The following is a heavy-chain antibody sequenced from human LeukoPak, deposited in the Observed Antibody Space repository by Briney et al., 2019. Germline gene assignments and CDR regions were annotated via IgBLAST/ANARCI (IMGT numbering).Heavy chain of an antibody. CDR2: IYYSGST. J-gene: IGHJ4*02. CDR1: GGSISSVNHN. D-gene: IGHD3-10*01. CDR3: ARAMVRGTFDY. Sequence: SETLSLTCSVSGGSISSVNHNWNWIRQPPGKGLEWIGNIYYSGSTYYNPSLKSRVTMSVDTSKNQFSLKLSSVTAADTAVYYCARAMVRGTFDYWGQGTLVTVSS. V-gene: IGHV4-39*07.